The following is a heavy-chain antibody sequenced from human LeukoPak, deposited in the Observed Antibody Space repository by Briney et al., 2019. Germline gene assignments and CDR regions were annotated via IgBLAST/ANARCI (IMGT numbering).Heavy chain of an antibody. Sequence: GGPLRLSCAASGFTFSSYSMNWVRQAPGKGLEWVSSISSSSSYIYYADSVKGRFTISRDNAKNSLYLQMNSLRAEDTAVYYCARDTSYDSSGYLDYWGQGTLVTVSS. CDR2: ISSSSSYI. CDR3: ARDTSYDSSGYLDY. CDR1: GFTFSSYS. D-gene: IGHD3-22*01. J-gene: IGHJ4*02. V-gene: IGHV3-21*01.